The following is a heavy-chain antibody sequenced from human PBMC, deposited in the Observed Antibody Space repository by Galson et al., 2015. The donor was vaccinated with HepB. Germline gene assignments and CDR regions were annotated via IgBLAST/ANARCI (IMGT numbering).Heavy chain of an antibody. Sequence: SLRLSCAASGFTFSSYAMNWVRQAPGKGLEWVAVISYDGSNKYYADSVKGRFTISRDNSKNTLYLQMNSLRAEDTAVYYCASSSYYYDRRGLPGGDAFDIWGQGTMLTVSS. J-gene: IGHJ3*02. CDR1: GFTFSSYA. V-gene: IGHV3-30-3*01. CDR3: ASSSYYYDRRGLPGGDAFDI. CDR2: ISYDGSNK. D-gene: IGHD3-22*01.